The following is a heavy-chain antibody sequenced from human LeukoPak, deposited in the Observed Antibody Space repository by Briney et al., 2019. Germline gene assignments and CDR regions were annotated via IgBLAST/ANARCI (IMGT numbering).Heavy chain of an antibody. CDR3: ARRLTQYDCFDP. D-gene: IGHD2-2*01. CDR1: GDSVSSNSVT. Sequence: SQTLSLTCAISGDSVSSNSVTWNWIRQSPSRGLEWLGRAYYRSTWYNDYAVSVRGRITVNPDTSKNQFSLHLNSVTPEDAAVYYCARRLTQYDCFDPWGQGILVTVSS. CDR2: AYYRSTWYN. V-gene: IGHV6-1*01. J-gene: IGHJ5*02.